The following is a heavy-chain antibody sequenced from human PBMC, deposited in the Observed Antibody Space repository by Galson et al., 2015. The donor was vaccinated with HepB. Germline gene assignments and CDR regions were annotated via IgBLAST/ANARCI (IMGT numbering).Heavy chain of an antibody. Sequence: SEPLSLTCAVYGGSFSGYYWSWIRQPPGKGLEWIGEINHSGSTNYNPSLKSRVTISVDTSKNQFSLKLSSVTAADTAVYYCARPYYYGTGTYSFDYWGQGTLVTVSS. CDR1: GGSFSGYY. D-gene: IGHD3-10*01. V-gene: IGHV4-34*01. J-gene: IGHJ4*02. CDR3: ARPYYYGTGTYSFDY. CDR2: INHSGST.